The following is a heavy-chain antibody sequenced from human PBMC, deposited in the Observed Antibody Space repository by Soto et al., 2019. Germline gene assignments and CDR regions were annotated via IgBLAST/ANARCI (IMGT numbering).Heavy chain of an antibody. CDR3: ARGWDIYCSGGSCYFPLRYYYGMDV. Sequence: SETLSLTCAVYGGSFSGYYWSWIRQPPGKGLEWIGEINHSGSTNYNPSLKSRVTISVDTSKNQFSLKLSSVTAADTAVYYCARGWDIYCSGGSCYFPLRYYYGMDVWGQGTTVTVSS. J-gene: IGHJ6*02. CDR1: GGSFSGYY. CDR2: INHSGST. D-gene: IGHD2-15*01. V-gene: IGHV4-34*01.